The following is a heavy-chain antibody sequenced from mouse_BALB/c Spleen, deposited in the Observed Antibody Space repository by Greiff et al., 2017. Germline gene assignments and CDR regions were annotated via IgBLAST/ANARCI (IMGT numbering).Heavy chain of an antibody. CDR2: ISSGGST. Sequence: EVMLVESGGGLVKPGGSLKLSCAASGFTFSSYAMSWVRQTPEKRLEWVASISSGGSTYYPDSVKGRFTISRDNARNILYLQMSSLRSEDTAMYYCARPADGYYWYFDVWGAGTTVTVSS. CDR1: GFTFSSYA. CDR3: ARPADGYYWYFDV. J-gene: IGHJ1*01. D-gene: IGHD2-3*01. V-gene: IGHV5-6-5*01.